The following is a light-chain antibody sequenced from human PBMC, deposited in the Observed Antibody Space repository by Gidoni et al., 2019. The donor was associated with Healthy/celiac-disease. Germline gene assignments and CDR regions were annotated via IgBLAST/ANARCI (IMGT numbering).Light chain of an antibody. J-gene: IGKJ2*01. V-gene: IGKV3-20*01. CDR3: QQYGSSYT. CDR1: QSVSSSY. Sequence: ESVLTQAPGTLSLSPGERATLSCRASQSVSSSYLAWYQQKPGQAPRLLIYGASSRATGLPDRFSGSGSGTDFTLTISRLEPEDFAVYYCQQYGSSYTFGQGTKLEIQ. CDR2: GAS.